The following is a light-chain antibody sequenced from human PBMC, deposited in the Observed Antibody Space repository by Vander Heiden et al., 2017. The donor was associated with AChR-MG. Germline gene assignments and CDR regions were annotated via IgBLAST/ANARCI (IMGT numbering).Light chain of an antibody. CDR2: SND. CDR1: ISNIAGNS. Sequence: QSVLPQPPSVSGTPGQRVIISCSGSISNIAGNSVTWYLQFPAPAPKLHIYSNDRRHSGVADRFSASKSGSSASLAISGLQSEDVAVDYCAVWDDSMNGVVFGGGTKLTVL. V-gene: IGLV1-44*01. J-gene: IGLJ2*01. CDR3: AVWDDSMNGVV.